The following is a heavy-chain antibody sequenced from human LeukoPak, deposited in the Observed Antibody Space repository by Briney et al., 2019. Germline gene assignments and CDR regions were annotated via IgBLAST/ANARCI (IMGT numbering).Heavy chain of an antibody. Sequence: PGGSLRLSCAASGFIVSSNYMSWVRQAPGKGLEWVSLIYSGGSTYYADSVKGRFTISRDNSKNTLYLQMNSLRAEDTAVYYCARVPYCSGGSCYSYDYYGMDVWGQGTTVTVSS. CDR1: GFIVSSNY. J-gene: IGHJ6*02. V-gene: IGHV3-53*01. CDR3: ARVPYCSGGSCYSYDYYGMDV. D-gene: IGHD2-15*01. CDR2: IYSGGST.